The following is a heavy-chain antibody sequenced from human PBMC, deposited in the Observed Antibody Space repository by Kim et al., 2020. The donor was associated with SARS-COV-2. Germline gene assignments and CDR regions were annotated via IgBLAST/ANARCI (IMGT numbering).Heavy chain of an antibody. Sequence: DGSNKYYVDSVRGRFTISRDNFENTLYLQMNSLRVEDTAVYYCASGSYHDYWGQGTLVTVSS. D-gene: IGHD1-26*01. J-gene: IGHJ4*02. CDR2: DGSNK. CDR3: ASGSYHDY. V-gene: IGHV3-30*03.